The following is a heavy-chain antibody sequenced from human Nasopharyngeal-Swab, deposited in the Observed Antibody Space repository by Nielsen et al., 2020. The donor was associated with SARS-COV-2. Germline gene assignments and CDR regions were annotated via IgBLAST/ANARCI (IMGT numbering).Heavy chain of an antibody. J-gene: IGHJ6*02. CDR3: ARAEVAGTWTALGAYYYYGMDV. CDR2: ISYDESNK. Sequence: GESLKISCAASGFIFSSYAMRWVRQAPGKGLEWVAVISYDESNKYYADSVKGRFTISRDNSKNTLYLQMNSLRAEDTAVYYCARAEVAGTWTALGAYYYYGMDVWGQGTTVTVSS. D-gene: IGHD6-19*01. V-gene: IGHV3-30-3*01. CDR1: GFIFSSYA.